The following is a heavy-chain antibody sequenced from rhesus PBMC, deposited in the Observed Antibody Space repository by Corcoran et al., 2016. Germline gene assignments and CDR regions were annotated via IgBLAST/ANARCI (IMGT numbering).Heavy chain of an antibody. CDR3: VRHPEHANFEYRFPV. CDR2: IGGTDGAT. Sequence: QVQLQESGPGLVKPSETLSLICSVSGYSISSGYGWSWIRQPSGRGVKWTGYIGGTDGATNNNPSLKNRVTISKDTTKNQFSLKLTSVVAADTAVYYCVRHPEHANFEYRFPVWGAGVLVTVSS. V-gene: IGHV4-127*01. J-gene: IGHJ5-1*01. D-gene: IGHD4-17*01. CDR1: GYSISSGYG.